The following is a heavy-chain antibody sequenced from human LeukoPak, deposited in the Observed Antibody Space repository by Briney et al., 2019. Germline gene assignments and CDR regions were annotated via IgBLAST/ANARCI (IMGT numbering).Heavy chain of an antibody. D-gene: IGHD1-26*01. V-gene: IGHV4-30-2*03. CDR1: GDSISSGGYS. CDR3: ARVGGSYYGFDY. CDR2: IYHSGST. J-gene: IGHJ4*02. Sequence: PSQTLSLTCTVSGDSISSGGYSWSWIRQPPGKGLEWIGSIYHSGSTYYNPSLKSRVTISVDTSKNQFSLKLSSVTAADTAVYYCARVGGSYYGFDYWGQGTLVTVSS.